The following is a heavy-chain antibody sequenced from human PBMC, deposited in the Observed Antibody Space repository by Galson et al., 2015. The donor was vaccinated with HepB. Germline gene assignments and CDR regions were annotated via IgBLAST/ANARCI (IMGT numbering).Heavy chain of an antibody. V-gene: IGHV1-2*04. Sequence: SVKVSCKASGYTFTGYYMHWVRQAPGQGLEWMGWINPNSGGTNYAQKFQGWVTMTRDTSISTAYMELSRLRSDDTAVYYSARDRGAYYSGSYYNVGYFDYWGQGTLVTVSS. D-gene: IGHD3-10*01. CDR3: ARDRGAYYSGSYYNVGYFDY. CDR1: GYTFTGYY. J-gene: IGHJ4*02. CDR2: INPNSGGT.